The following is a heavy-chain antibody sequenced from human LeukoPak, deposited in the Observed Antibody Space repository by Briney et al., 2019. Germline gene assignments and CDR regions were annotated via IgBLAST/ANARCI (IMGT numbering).Heavy chain of an antibody. CDR2: ISSYTVNK. V-gene: IGHV1-18*01. CDR3: ARGHHDIGTTGTFDV. J-gene: IGHJ3*01. Sequence: GASVKVSCKTSGYTFMNYGINWVRQAPGKGLEWMGWISSYTVNKTSAQKFQGRVTLTTDTSTNTVSLELRRLTFDDTAVYYCARGHHDIGTTGTFDVWGRGTRVIVSS. CDR1: GYTFMNYG. D-gene: IGHD1/OR15-1a*01.